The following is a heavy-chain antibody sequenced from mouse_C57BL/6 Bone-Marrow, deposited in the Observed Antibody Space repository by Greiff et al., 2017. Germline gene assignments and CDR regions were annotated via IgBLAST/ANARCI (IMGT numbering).Heavy chain of an antibody. CDR2: IYPRSGNT. CDR3: ARGYADAY. Sequence: VQLQQSGAELARPGASVKLSCEASGYTFTSYGISWVKQRTGQGLEWIGEIYPRSGNTYYNEKFKGKATLTADKSSSTAYMELRSLTSEDSAVYFCARGYADAYWGQGTLVTVSA. D-gene: IGHD2-2*01. CDR1: GYTFTSYG. J-gene: IGHJ3*01. V-gene: IGHV1-81*01.